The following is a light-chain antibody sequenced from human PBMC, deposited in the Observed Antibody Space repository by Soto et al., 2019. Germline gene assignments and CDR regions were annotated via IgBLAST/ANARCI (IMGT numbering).Light chain of an antibody. CDR1: QSVTTY. CDR2: DAS. CDR3: QQRSNWPAT. J-gene: IGKJ1*01. V-gene: IGKV3-11*01. Sequence: EVGLSQSPATLSLYPGERATLSCRASQSVTTYLAWYQQKPGQAPRLLIYDASKRATGIPARFSGSGSGTDFTLTISSLEPEDFAVYYCQQRSNWPATFGQGTKV.